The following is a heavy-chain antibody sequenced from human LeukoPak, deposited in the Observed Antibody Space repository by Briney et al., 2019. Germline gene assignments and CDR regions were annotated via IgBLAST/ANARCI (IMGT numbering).Heavy chain of an antibody. J-gene: IGHJ3*02. Sequence: WASVKVSCKASGYTFTGYYMHWVRQAPGQGLEWMGRINPNNGGTNYAQKFQGRVTMTRDTSISTAYMELSSLRSEDTAVYYCASYYYYDSSGPWTCAFDIWGQGTTVTVSS. D-gene: IGHD3-22*01. V-gene: IGHV1-2*06. CDR3: ASYYYYDSSGPWTCAFDI. CDR1: GYTFTGYY. CDR2: INPNNGGT.